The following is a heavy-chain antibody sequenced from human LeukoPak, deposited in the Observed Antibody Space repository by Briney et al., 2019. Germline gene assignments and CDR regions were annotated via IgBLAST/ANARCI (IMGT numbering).Heavy chain of an antibody. D-gene: IGHD4-23*01. Sequence: ASVKVSCKASGYTFIGYYMHWVRQAPGQGLEWMGWINPNSGGTNCAQKFQGWVTMTRDTSISTAYMELSRLRSDDTAVYYCAIGGHDYGGNSDFGEDWGQGTLVTVSS. CDR1: GYTFIGYY. J-gene: IGHJ4*02. V-gene: IGHV1-2*04. CDR2: INPNSGGT. CDR3: AIGGHDYGGNSDFGED.